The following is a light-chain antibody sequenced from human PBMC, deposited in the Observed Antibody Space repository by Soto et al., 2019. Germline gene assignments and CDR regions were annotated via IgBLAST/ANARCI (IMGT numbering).Light chain of an antibody. J-gene: IGKJ1*01. Sequence: EFVLTQSPATLSVSPGEGATLSCRASLSVGSNLAWYQQKPGQAPRLLIYGASTRAAGIPARFSGSGSGTEFTLTVSSLQSEDFAFYYCQQHNNWPLTFGQGTKVDIK. CDR2: GAS. CDR1: LSVGSN. CDR3: QQHNNWPLT. V-gene: IGKV3-15*01.